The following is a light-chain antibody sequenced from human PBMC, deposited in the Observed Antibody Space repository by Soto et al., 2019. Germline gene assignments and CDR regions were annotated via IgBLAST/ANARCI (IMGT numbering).Light chain of an antibody. J-gene: IGKJ4*01. CDR2: GAS. V-gene: IGKV3-20*01. CDR1: QNVSSSY. CDR3: QQYGSSPRLT. Sequence: EIVLTQSPGTLSLSPGERATLSCRASQNVSSSYLAWYQQKPGQAPRLLIYGASSRATGIPDRFSGSGSGTDFTLTISRLEPEDFAVYYCQQYGSSPRLTFGGGTKVDIK.